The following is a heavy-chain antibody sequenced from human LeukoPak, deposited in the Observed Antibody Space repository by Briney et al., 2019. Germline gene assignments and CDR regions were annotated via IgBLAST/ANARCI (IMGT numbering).Heavy chain of an antibody. J-gene: IGHJ4*02. Sequence: PSETLSLTCTVSGGSISSSSYYWSWIRQPPGKGLEWIGYIYYSGSTNYNPSLKSRVTISVDTSKNQFSLKLSSVTAADTAVYYCARGRGVPAAITLYYFDYWGQGTLVTVSS. CDR3: ARGRGVPAAITLYYFDY. V-gene: IGHV4-61*01. CDR2: IYYSGST. D-gene: IGHD2-2*02. CDR1: GGSISSSSYY.